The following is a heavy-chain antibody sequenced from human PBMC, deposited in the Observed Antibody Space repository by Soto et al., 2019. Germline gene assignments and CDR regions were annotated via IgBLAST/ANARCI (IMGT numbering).Heavy chain of an antibody. D-gene: IGHD6-25*01. Sequence: QLQLQESGPGLVKPSGTLSLTCAVSGDSFTSSYWWTWVRQSPGKGLEWIGEISHSGSINYNPSLQSRVTILVDKSKNNFSLELRSVTAADTALYYCARTPGFYYFHMEVWGQGTTVTVSS. J-gene: IGHJ6*03. CDR3: ARTPGFYYFHMEV. CDR1: GDSFTSSYW. CDR2: ISHSGSI. V-gene: IGHV4-4*02.